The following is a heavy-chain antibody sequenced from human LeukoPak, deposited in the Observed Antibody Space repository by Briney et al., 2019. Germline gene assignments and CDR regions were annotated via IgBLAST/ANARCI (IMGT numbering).Heavy chain of an antibody. Sequence: ASVKVSCKVSGYTLTELSMHWVRQAPGKGLEWMGGFDPEDGETIYAQKFQGRVTMTEDTSADTAYMELSSLRSEDTAVYYCATSSHPADLLRGDYWGQGTLVTVSS. CDR2: FDPEDGET. V-gene: IGHV1-24*01. CDR3: ATSSHPADLLRGDY. CDR1: GYTLTELS. J-gene: IGHJ4*02.